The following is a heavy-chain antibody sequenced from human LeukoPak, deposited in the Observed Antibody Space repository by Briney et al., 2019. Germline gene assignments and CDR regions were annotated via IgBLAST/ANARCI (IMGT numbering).Heavy chain of an antibody. CDR2: IYHSGST. V-gene: IGHV4-59*01. CDR1: GGSISSYF. Sequence: SETLSLTCTVSGGSISSYFWSWIRQPPGKGLEWIGYIYHSGSTNYNPSLKSRVTISVDTSKNQFSLKLSSVTAADTAVYYCARIVSGTYYYYYGMDVWGQGTTVTVSS. CDR3: ARIVSGTYYYYYGMDV. J-gene: IGHJ6*02. D-gene: IGHD1-26*01.